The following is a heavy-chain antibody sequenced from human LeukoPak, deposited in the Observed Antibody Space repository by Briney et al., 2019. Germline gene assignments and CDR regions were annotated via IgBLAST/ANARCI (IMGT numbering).Heavy chain of an antibody. Sequence: SETLSLTCAVYGGSFSGYYWSWIRQPPGKGLEWIGEINHSGSTNYNPSLKSRVTISVDTSKNQFSLKLSSVTAADTAVYYCARVGTRLVLYYYYGMDVWGQGTTATVSS. CDR2: INHSGST. D-gene: IGHD6-6*01. V-gene: IGHV4-34*01. CDR3: ARVGTRLVLYYYYGMDV. J-gene: IGHJ6*02. CDR1: GGSFSGYY.